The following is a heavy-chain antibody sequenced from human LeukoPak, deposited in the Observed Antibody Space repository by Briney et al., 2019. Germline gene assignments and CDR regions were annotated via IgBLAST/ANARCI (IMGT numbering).Heavy chain of an antibody. D-gene: IGHD6-19*01. Sequence: TGGSLRLSCTASGFTFGDYAMSWVRQAPGKGLEWVAIISYDGSNKYYADSVKGRFTISRDNSKNTLYLQMNSLRAEDTAVYYCAKDLQWLTGDGYFDYWGQGTLVTVSS. CDR1: GFTFGDYA. CDR3: AKDLQWLTGDGYFDY. CDR2: ISYDGSNK. J-gene: IGHJ4*02. V-gene: IGHV3-30*04.